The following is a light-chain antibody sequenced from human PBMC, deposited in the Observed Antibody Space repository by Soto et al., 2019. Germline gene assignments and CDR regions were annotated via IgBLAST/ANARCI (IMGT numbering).Light chain of an antibody. CDR1: SSNIGSNY. V-gene: IGLV1-47*02. J-gene: IGLJ1*01. CDR2: SNN. Sequence: QSALTQPPSASGTPGQRVTISCSGSSSNIGSNYVYWYQQLPGTAPKLLIYSNNQRPSGVPDRFSGSKSGTSASLAISGLRSEDEADYYCAAWDDSLSGLNYVFGTGTKLTVL. CDR3: AAWDDSLSGLNYV.